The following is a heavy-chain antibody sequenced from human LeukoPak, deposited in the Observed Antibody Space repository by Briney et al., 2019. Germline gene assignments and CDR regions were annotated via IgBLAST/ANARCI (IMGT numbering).Heavy chain of an antibody. D-gene: IGHD1-26*01. J-gene: IGHJ4*02. V-gene: IGHV3-30*02. CDR1: GFTFSSYG. Sequence: GGFLRLSCAASGFTFSSYGMHWVRQAPGKGLEWVAFIRYDGSNKYYADSVKGRFTISRDNSKNTLYLQMNSLRAEDTAVYYCAKGLYSGSYPLFDYWGQGTLVTVSS. CDR2: IRYDGSNK. CDR3: AKGLYSGSYPLFDY.